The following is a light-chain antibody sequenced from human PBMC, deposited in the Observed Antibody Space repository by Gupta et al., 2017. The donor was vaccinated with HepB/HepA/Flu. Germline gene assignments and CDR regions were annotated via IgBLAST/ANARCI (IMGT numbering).Light chain of an antibody. J-gene: IGLJ2*01. Sequence: SSALTQDPAVSVALGQTVSITCQGDTLRGFYANWYQQKPGQAPVIVIYVKNNRPAGIPDRFSGSRSGDTASVTITGAKAEDEADYYCNSRDSSGNVVFGGGTKLTVL. CDR3: NSRDSSGNVV. V-gene: IGLV3-19*01. CDR1: TLRGFY. CDR2: VKN.